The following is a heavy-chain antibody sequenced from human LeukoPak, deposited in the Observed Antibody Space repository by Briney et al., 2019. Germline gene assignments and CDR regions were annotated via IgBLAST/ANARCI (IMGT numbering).Heavy chain of an antibody. CDR2: ISGSGGST. CDR1: GFTFSSYA. CDR3: AKDPLELLWLGELLEPDY. D-gene: IGHD3-10*01. Sequence: PGGSLRLSCAASGFTFSSYAMSWVRQAPGKGLEWVSAISGSGGSTYYADSVKGRFTISRDNSKNTLYLQMNSLRAEDTAVYYCAKDPLELLWLGELLEPDYWGQGTLVTVSS. J-gene: IGHJ4*02. V-gene: IGHV3-23*01.